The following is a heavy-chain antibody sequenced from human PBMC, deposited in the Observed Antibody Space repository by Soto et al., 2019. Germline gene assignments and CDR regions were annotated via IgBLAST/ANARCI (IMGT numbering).Heavy chain of an antibody. CDR1: GGSFSGYY. V-gene: IGHV4-34*01. CDR2: INHSGST. J-gene: IGHJ4*02. CDR3: ARENNGGFGELIY. D-gene: IGHD3-10*01. Sequence: PSETLSLTCAVYGGSFSGYYWSWIRQPPGKGLEWIGEINHSGSTNYNPSLKSRVTISVDTSKNQFSLKLSSVTAADTAVYYCARENNGGFGELIYWGQGTLVTVSS.